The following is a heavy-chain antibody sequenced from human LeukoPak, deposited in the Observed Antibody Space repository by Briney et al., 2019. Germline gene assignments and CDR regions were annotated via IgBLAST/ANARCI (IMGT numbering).Heavy chain of an antibody. CDR1: GGSISSYY. Sequence: SETLSLTCTVSGGSISSYYWSWIRQPPGKGLGWIGYIYYSGSTNYNPSLKSRVTISVDTSKNQFSLKLSSVTAADTAVYYCARDVGVSSGWYRHYYYGMDVWGQGTTVTVSS. J-gene: IGHJ6*02. CDR2: IYYSGST. V-gene: IGHV4-59*01. D-gene: IGHD6-19*01. CDR3: ARDVGVSSGWYRHYYYGMDV.